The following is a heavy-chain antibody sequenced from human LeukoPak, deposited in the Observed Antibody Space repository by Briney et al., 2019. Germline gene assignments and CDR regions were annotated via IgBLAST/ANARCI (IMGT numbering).Heavy chain of an antibody. V-gene: IGHV3-33*01. J-gene: IGHJ4*02. CDR3: ARVSDFWSGYLLY. Sequence: GGSLRLSCEASGFTFSSYGMHWVRQAPGKGLERVAGIWNDGNDKYYADSVKGRFTIPRDNSKNTLYLQMNSLRAEDTAVYYCARVSDFWSGYLLYWGQGTLVTVSS. CDR1: GFTFSSYG. D-gene: IGHD3-3*01. CDR2: IWNDGNDK.